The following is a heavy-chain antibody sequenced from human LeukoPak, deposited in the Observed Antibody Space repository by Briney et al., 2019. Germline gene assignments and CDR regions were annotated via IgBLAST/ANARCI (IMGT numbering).Heavy chain of an antibody. V-gene: IGHV1-18*01. Sequence: ASVTLSCTASGSTFTSYGISWVRQAPGQGLEWMGWISAYNGNTNYAQKLQGRVTMTTDTSTSTAYMELRSLRSDDTAVYYCSRSQAGYYDSSGLNPWGQGTLVTVSS. CDR2: ISAYNGNT. J-gene: IGHJ5*02. CDR1: GSTFTSYG. CDR3: SRSQAGYYDSSGLNP. D-gene: IGHD3-22*01.